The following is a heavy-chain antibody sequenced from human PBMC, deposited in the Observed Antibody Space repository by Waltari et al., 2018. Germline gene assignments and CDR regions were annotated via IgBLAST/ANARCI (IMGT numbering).Heavy chain of an antibody. Sequence: QVQLVQSGAEVKKPGASLKIVCRPSGGTFINYGVHWVRQAPGQGLTWMGWINGANGNPRYSQDFEGRLTISRDTSEDTVFLELSSLTPDDTGLYFCARGVNPDYGDPPHYDFWGQGTQITVSS. D-gene: IGHD4-17*01. J-gene: IGHJ4*02. CDR1: GGTFINYG. CDR3: ARGVNPDYGDPPHYDF. CDR2: INGANGNP. V-gene: IGHV1-3*03.